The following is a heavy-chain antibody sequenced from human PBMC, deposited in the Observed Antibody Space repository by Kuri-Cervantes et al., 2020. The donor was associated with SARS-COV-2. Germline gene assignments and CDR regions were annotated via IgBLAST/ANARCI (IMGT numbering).Heavy chain of an antibody. Sequence: GGSLRLSCAASGFTFSSYAMSWVRQAPGKGLEWVSYISSSGSTIYYADSVKGRFTISRDNAKNSLYLQMYSLRAEDTAVYYCARPAETGTRFDYWGQGTLVTVSS. V-gene: IGHV3-48*04. D-gene: IGHD1-1*01. CDR3: ARPAETGTRFDY. CDR2: ISSSGSTI. CDR1: GFTFSSYA. J-gene: IGHJ4*02.